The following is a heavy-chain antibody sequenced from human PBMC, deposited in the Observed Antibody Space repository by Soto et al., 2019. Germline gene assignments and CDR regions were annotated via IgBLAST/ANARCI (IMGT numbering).Heavy chain of an antibody. CDR3: AKGRGRMDYVWGSYRPDAFDI. CDR1: GFTFSSYA. J-gene: IGHJ3*02. V-gene: IGHV3-23*01. D-gene: IGHD3-16*02. Sequence: EVQLLESGGGLVQPGGSLRLSCAASGFTFSSYAMSWVRQAPGKGLEWVSAISGSGGSTYYADSVKGRFTISRDNYKNTLYLQMNSLRAEDTAVYYCAKGRGRMDYVWGSYRPDAFDIWGQGTMVTVSS. CDR2: ISGSGGST.